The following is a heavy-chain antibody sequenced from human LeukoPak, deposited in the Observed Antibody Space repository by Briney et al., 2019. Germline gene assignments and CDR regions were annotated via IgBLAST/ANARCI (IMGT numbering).Heavy chain of an antibody. CDR3: AKRVAATPSSLFDY. J-gene: IGHJ4*02. CDR1: GFTFSSYA. D-gene: IGHD2-15*01. V-gene: IGHV3-23*01. Sequence: GGSLRLSCAASGFTFSSYAMSWVREAPGKGLEWVSAISGSGGSTYYADSVKGRFTISRDNSKNTLYLQMNSLRAEDTAVYYCAKRVAATPSSLFDYWGQGTLVTVSS. CDR2: ISGSGGST.